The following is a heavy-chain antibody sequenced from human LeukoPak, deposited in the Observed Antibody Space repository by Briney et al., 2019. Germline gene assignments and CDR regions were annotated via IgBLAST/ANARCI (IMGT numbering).Heavy chain of an antibody. J-gene: IGHJ5*02. CDR3: AKVPPSITAAGNWLGP. Sequence: ASVKISCKASGYTFTGYYIHWVRQAPGQGLEWMGRINPNTGGTDYAQKFQGRVTMARDTSITTAYMELSRLTSDDTAIYYCAKVPPSITAAGNWLGPWGQGALVTVSS. CDR2: INPNTGGT. CDR1: GYTFTGYY. V-gene: IGHV1-2*06. D-gene: IGHD6-13*01.